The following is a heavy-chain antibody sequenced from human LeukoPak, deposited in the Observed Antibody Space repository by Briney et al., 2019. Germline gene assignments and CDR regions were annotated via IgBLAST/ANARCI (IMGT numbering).Heavy chain of an antibody. Sequence: ASVKVSCKASGGTFSSYAISWVRQAPGQGLEWMGGIIPIFGTANYAQKFQGRVTITADESTSTAYMELSSLRSEDTAVYYCASLSATKDLLLGLGYYYYYYMDVWGKGTTVTISS. CDR3: ASLSATKDLLLGLGYYYYYYMDV. V-gene: IGHV1-69*01. CDR2: IIPIFGTA. D-gene: IGHD3-16*01. CDR1: GGTFSSYA. J-gene: IGHJ6*03.